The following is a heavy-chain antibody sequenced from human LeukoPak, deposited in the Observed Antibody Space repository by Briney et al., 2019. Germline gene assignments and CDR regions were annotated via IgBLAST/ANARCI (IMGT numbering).Heavy chain of an antibody. CDR3: ARDQDSSGWYYTLDY. D-gene: IGHD6-19*01. Sequence: PGRPLRLSCAASGFTFSSYGMHWVRQAPGKGLEWVAVIWYDGSNKYYADSVKGRFTISRDNSKNTLYLQMNSLRAEDTAVYYCARDQDSSGWYYTLDYWGQGTLVTVSS. V-gene: IGHV3-33*01. J-gene: IGHJ4*02. CDR1: GFTFSSYG. CDR2: IWYDGSNK.